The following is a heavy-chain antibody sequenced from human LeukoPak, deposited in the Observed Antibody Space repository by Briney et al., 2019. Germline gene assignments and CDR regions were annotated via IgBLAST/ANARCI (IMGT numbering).Heavy chain of an antibody. CDR1: GFTFSSYA. Sequence: GGSLRLPCAASGFTFSSYAMHWVRQAPGKGLEWVAVISYDGSNKYYADSVEGRFTISRDNSKNTLYLQMNSPRAEDTAVYYCARDPGRYCSSTSCLNWFDPWGQGTLVTVSS. CDR3: ARDPGRYCSSTSCLNWFDP. D-gene: IGHD2-2*01. V-gene: IGHV3-30-3*01. CDR2: ISYDGSNK. J-gene: IGHJ5*02.